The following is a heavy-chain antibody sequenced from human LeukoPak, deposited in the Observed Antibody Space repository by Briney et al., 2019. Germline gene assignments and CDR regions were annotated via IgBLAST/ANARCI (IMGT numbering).Heavy chain of an antibody. Sequence: GGSLRLSCAASGFTFSSYWMSWVRQAPGKGLKWVANIKQDGSEIYYVDSVKGRFTISRDNAKNSLYLQMNSLRVEDTAVYYCARPGGYYYYYYLNVWGKGTTVTVSS. V-gene: IGHV3-7*01. CDR2: IKQDGSEI. D-gene: IGHD3-16*01. J-gene: IGHJ6*03. CDR1: GFTFSSYW. CDR3: ARPGGYYYYYYLNV.